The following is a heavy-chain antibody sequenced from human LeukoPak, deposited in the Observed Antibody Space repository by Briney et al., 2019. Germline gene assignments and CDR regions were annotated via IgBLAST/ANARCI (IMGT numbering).Heavy chain of an antibody. J-gene: IGHJ4*02. CDR2: ISTSSSYI. Sequence: GGSLRLSCAASGLIFDDYTMHWVRQAPGKGLEWVSSISTSSSYINYADSVKGRFTISRDNAKNSLYLQMNSLRAEDTAVYYCARVRGPRRYYFDYWGQGTLVTVSS. CDR1: GLIFDDYT. V-gene: IGHV3-21*04. CDR3: ARVRGPRRYYFDY.